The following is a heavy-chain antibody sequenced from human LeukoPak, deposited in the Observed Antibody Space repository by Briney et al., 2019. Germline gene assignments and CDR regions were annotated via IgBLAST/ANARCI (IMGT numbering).Heavy chain of an antibody. V-gene: IGHV3-23*05. CDR3: ETLHDYGGY. Sequence: PGASLRLSCAASGFIFSNYAMSWVRQAPGKGLEWVSTIEKDSSSAYYADSVKGRFTISRDNSKNTLYLQMNSLRAEDTAVYYCETLHDYGGYWGQGTLVTVSS. D-gene: IGHD5-24*01. CDR1: GFIFSNYA. CDR2: IEKDSSSA. J-gene: IGHJ4*02.